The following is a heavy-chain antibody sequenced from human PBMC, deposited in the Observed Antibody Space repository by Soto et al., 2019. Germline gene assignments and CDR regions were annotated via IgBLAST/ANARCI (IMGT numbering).Heavy chain of an antibody. J-gene: IGHJ6*02. V-gene: IGHV3-15*07. Sequence: GSLRLSCAACRFTFSNAWMNLVRQAPGKGLEWVGRIKSKTDGGTTDYAAPVKGRFTISRDDSKNTLYLQMNSLKTEDTAVYYCTTDLYLAATHPTYYYGMDVWGQGTTVTVSS. CDR3: TTDLYLAATHPTYYYGMDV. CDR2: IKSKTDGGTT. D-gene: IGHD6-13*01. CDR1: RFTFSNAW.